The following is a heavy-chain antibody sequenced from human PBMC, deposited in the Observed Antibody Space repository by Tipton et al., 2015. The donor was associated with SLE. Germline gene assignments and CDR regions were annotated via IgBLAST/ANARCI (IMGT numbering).Heavy chain of an antibody. Sequence: QLVQSGGGLIQPGGSLRLSCAASGFTFSSYSMNWVRQAPGKGLEWVSSISSSSSYIYYADSVKGRFTISRDNSKNTLYLQMNSLRAEDTAVYYCARVDRSTGACDIWGRGAMVTVSS. D-gene: IGHD1-1*01. CDR3: ARVDRSTGACDI. CDR1: GFTFSSYS. V-gene: IGHV3-21*01. CDR2: ISSSSSYI. J-gene: IGHJ3*02.